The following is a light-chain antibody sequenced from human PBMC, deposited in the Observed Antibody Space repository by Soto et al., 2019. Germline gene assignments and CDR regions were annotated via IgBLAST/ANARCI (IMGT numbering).Light chain of an antibody. CDR3: QQYYTYET. V-gene: IGKV1-5*01. CDR1: QKIRNL. Sequence: DIQLTQSPSTLSAAVGDSVTITCRASQKIRNLLAWYQQKPGRAPKPLIFDASTLRTGVPSRFSGSGSGSEFNFTITGLQHDDVATYFCQQYYTYETFGHGTRPEIK. J-gene: IGKJ5*01. CDR2: DAS.